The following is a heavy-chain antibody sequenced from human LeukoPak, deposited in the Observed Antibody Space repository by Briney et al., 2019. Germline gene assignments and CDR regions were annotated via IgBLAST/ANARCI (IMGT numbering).Heavy chain of an antibody. CDR2: VSYSGST. D-gene: IGHD3-10*01. J-gene: IGHJ4*02. CDR3: GRVILGEAKSPIDC. V-gene: IGHV4-39*01. CDR1: GGSISSTSYY. Sequence: PSETLSLTCTVSGGSISSTSYYWGWIRQPPGKGLGWIGVVSYSGSTYYNPSLKSRVTISVGTSKNQFSLKLTSVTAADTAVYYCGRVILGEAKSPIDCWGQGTLVTVSS.